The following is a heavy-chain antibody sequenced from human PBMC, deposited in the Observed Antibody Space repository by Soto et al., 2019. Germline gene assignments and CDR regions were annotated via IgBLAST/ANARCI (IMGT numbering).Heavy chain of an antibody. CDR2: ISPDGCTK. J-gene: IGHJ6*02. D-gene: IGHD3-3*01. CDR1: GFTFKNYG. CDR3: AKRITSSGNGAYYYYGMAA. V-gene: IGHV3-30*18. Sequence: VHLVESGGGVVQPGRSLRLSCAASGFTFKNYGMHWVRQAPGKGLEWVAVISPDGCTKHYADSVKGRFTIFRVDSKNLVSLQMTSLRTEAPSVYYCAKRITSSGNGAYYYYGMAAWGQGTTVSVSS.